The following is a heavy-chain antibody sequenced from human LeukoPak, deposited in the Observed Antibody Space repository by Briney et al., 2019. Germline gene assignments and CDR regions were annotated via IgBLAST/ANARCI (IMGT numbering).Heavy chain of an antibody. V-gene: IGHV1-2*02. J-gene: IGHJ6*03. CDR2: INPNSGGT. CDR3: ARDRSSTISSYYYYYMDV. D-gene: IGHD2-2*01. CDR1: RYTFTGYY. Sequence: ASVKVSCKASRYTFTGYYMHWVRQAPGQGLEWVGWINPNSGGTNYAQKFQGRVTMTRDTSISTAYMELSRLRSDDTAVYYCARDRSSTISSYYYYYMDVWGKGTTVTVSS.